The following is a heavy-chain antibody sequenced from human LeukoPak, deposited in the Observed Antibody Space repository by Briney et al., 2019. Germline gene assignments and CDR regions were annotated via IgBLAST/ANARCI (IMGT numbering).Heavy chain of an antibody. D-gene: IGHD6-19*01. CDR1: GYTFTSYD. Sequence: ASVKVSCKASGYTFTSYDINWVRQATGQGLEWMGWMNPNSGNTGYAQKFQGRVTITRNTSISTAYMELSSLRSEDTAGYYCARVRSSLRYYYYMDVWGKRTTVSVSS. V-gene: IGHV1-8*03. CDR3: ARVRSSLRYYYYMDV. J-gene: IGHJ6*03. CDR2: MNPNSGNT.